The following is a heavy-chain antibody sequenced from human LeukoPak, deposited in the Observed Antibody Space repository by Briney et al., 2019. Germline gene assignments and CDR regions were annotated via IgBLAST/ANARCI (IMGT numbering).Heavy chain of an antibody. D-gene: IGHD6-19*01. CDR3: ARGSYSSGWYPS. CDR2: MNPNSGNT. Sequence: ASVKVSCKASGYTFTSYDINWVRQATGQGLEWMGWMNPNSGNTGYAQKFQGRVTMTRNTSISTAYMELSSLRSEDTAAYYCARGSYSSGWYPSWGQGTLVTVSS. J-gene: IGHJ5*02. V-gene: IGHV1-8*01. CDR1: GYTFTSYD.